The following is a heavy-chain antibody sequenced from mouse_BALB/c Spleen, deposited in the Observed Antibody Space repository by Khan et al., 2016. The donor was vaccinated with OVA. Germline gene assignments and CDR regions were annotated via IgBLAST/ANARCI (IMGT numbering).Heavy chain of an antibody. CDR3: ARDYYYGSCREAMDY. CDR2: ITPSNAYT. J-gene: IGHJ4*01. V-gene: IGHV1-4*01. Sequence: QVRLQQSGAELVRPGASVKMSCKASGYTFTSYSMHWIKQRPGQGLEWIGNITPSNAYTNYNQKFKGKATLTVDTSSSTAYMQLSRLTSEDSAVYYCARDYYYGSCREAMDYWGQGTSVTVSS. CDR1: GYTFTSYS. D-gene: IGHD1-1*02.